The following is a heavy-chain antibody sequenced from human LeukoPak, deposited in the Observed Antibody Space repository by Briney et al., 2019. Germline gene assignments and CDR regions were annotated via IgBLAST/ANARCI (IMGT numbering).Heavy chain of an antibody. J-gene: IGHJ5*02. V-gene: IGHV4-59*11. CDR3: ARYEGEAAGGFDP. CDR1: GGSLSSHY. Sequence: SETLSLTCTVSGGSLSSHYWSWIRQPPGKGLEWIGYIYYSGSTNYNPSLKSRVTISVDTSKNQFSLKLSSVTAADTAVYYCARYEGEAAGGFDPWGQGTLVTVSS. CDR2: IYYSGST. D-gene: IGHD3-16*01.